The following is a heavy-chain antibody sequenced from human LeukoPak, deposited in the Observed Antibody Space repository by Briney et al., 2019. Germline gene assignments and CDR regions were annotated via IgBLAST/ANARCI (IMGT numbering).Heavy chain of an antibody. V-gene: IGHV4-61*02. D-gene: IGHD3-22*01. J-gene: IGHJ4*02. CDR2: IYTSGST. CDR1: GGSISSGSYY. Sequence: SQTLSLTCTVSGGSISSGSYYWSWIRQPAGKGLEWIGRIYTSGSTNYNPSLKSRVTMSGDTSKNQFSLKLSSVTAADTAVYYCARDRYYYDSSGSALDYWGQGTLVTVSS. CDR3: ARDRYYYDSSGSALDY.